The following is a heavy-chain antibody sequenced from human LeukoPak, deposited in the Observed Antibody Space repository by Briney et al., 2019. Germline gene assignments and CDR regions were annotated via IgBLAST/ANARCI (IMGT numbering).Heavy chain of an antibody. CDR1: GFTFSDCY. CDR3: ARRRDSGSLQHFDY. CDR2: ISSSGTTI. V-gene: IGHV3-11*01. J-gene: IGHJ4*02. Sequence: TGGSLRLSCAASGFTFSDCYMSWIRQAPGKGLEWVSYISSSGTTIYYADSVKGRFTISRDNAKNSLYLQMNSLRAEDTAVYYCARRRDSGSLQHFDYWGQGTLVTVSS. D-gene: IGHD1-26*01.